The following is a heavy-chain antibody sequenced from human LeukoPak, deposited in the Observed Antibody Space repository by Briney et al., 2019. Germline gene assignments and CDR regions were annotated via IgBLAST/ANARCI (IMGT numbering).Heavy chain of an antibody. D-gene: IGHD2-2*01. CDR3: ARERCSSTSCYVVDY. CDR1: GYTFTTYG. J-gene: IGHJ4*02. V-gene: IGHV1-18*01. Sequence: GASVKVSCKASGYTFTTYGLSWVRQAPGQGLEWMGWISAYNGNTNYAQKLQGRVTMTTDTSTSTAYMELRSLRSDDTAVYYCARERCSSTSCYVVDYWGQGTLVTVSS. CDR2: ISAYNGNT.